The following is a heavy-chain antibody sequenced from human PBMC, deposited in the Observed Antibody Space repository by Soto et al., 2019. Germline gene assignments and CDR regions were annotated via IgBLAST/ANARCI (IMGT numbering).Heavy chain of an antibody. CDR3: VRKGDPTYWGSVNAFDV. CDR1: GFTFTNYA. J-gene: IGHJ3*01. Sequence: QVQLVESGGGVVQPGRSLRLSCAASGFTFTNYAIHWVRQAPGKGLEWVAVISYDGSHKYYADSVKGRFTISRDNSKNTLYLQMNRLRVEDTAVYYCVRKGDPTYWGSVNAFDVWGQGTMVTVSS. V-gene: IGHV3-30-3*01. D-gene: IGHD7-27*01. CDR2: ISYDGSHK.